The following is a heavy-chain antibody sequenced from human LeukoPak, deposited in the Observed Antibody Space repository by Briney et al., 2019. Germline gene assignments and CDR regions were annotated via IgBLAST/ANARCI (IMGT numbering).Heavy chain of an antibody. CDR1: GYTFTGYY. J-gene: IGHJ4*02. D-gene: IGHD6-13*01. CDR2: INPNSGGT. Sequence: ASVKVSCKASGYTFTGYYMHWVRQAPGQGLEWMGWINPNSGGTNYAQKFQGRVTMTRDTSISTAYMELSRLRSDDTAVYYCARVGAGIAAASITSGWYTAVEEQPLGDNIFDYWGQGTLVTVSS. V-gene: IGHV1-2*02. CDR3: ARVGAGIAAASITSGWYTAVEEQPLGDNIFDY.